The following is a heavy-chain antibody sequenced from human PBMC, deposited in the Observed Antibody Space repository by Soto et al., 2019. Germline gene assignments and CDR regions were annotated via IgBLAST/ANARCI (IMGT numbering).Heavy chain of an antibody. CDR1: AFTFSSYG. D-gene: IGHD2-2*01. CDR2: ISSSGIST. CDR3: AKVAQLAFDY. J-gene: IGHJ4*02. V-gene: IGHV3-23*01. Sequence: HPGGSLRLSCAASAFTFSSYGMSWVRQAPGKGLEWVSSISSSGISTYYADSVKGRFTISRDNSKNTLFLQMNSLRAEDTAVYYCAKVAQLAFDYWGQGTLVTVSS.